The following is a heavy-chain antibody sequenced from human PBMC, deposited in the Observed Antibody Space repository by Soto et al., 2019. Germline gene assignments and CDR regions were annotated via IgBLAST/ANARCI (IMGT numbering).Heavy chain of an antibody. CDR2: IYWDDDK. Sequence: QITLKESGPTLVKPTQTLTLTCTFSGFSLSTSGVGVGWIRQPPGKALEWLALIYWDDDKRYSPYLKSRLTITKATSKNQVVLTMTNMDPVDTATYYCAHSLIPNWGSRGAFDYWGQGTLVTVSS. D-gene: IGHD7-27*01. CDR3: AHSLIPNWGSRGAFDY. CDR1: GFSLSTSGVG. V-gene: IGHV2-5*02. J-gene: IGHJ4*02.